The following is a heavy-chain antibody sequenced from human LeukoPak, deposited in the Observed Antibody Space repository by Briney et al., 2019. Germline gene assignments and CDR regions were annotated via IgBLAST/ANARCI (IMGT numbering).Heavy chain of an antibody. CDR3: AIKPRYGDSFFDY. CDR1: GFTFSSYA. D-gene: IGHD4-17*01. CDR2: ISGSGGST. J-gene: IGHJ4*02. Sequence: GGSLRLSCAASGFTFSSYAMSWVRQAPGKGLEWVSAISGSGGSTYYADSVKGRFTISRDNSKNTLYLQMNSLRAEDTAVYYCAIKPRYGDSFFDYWGQGTLVTVSS. V-gene: IGHV3-23*01.